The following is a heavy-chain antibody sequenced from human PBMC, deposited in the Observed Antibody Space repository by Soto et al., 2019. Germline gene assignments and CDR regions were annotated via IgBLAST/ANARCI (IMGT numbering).Heavy chain of an antibody. CDR1: GFTFSSYG. CDR2: IWYDGSNK. V-gene: IGHV3-33*01. CDR3: ASFKYGDVPAATPGRAQDDAFDI. Sequence: GGSLRLSCAASGFTFSSYGMHWVRQAPGKGLEWVAVIWYDGSNKYYADSVKGRFTISRDNSKNTLYLQMNSLRAEDTAVYYCASFKYGDVPAATPGRAQDDAFDIWGQGTMVTVSS. J-gene: IGHJ3*02. D-gene: IGHD2-15*01.